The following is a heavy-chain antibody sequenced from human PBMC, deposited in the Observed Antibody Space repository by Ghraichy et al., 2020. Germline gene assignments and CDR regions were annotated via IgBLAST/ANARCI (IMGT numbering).Heavy chain of an antibody. V-gene: IGHV3-33*01. CDR2: IWYDGSNT. J-gene: IGHJ5*02. Sequence: GGSLRLSCAASGFSFINYGIHWVRQAPGKGLEWVAVIWYDGSNTYYADSVKGRFTISRDNSKNTLYLQMNSLTAEDTAIYFCARQGGSGRDLYRVGGWFDPWGQGTLVTVSS. D-gene: IGHD3-10*01. CDR3: ARQGGSGRDLYRVGGWFDP. CDR1: GFSFINYG.